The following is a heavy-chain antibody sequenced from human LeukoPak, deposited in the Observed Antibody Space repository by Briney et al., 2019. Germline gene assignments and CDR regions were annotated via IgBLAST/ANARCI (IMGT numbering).Heavy chain of an antibody. CDR2: INPSSGKT. J-gene: IGHJ3*02. CDR1: GYTFTSYY. CDR3: ARDLRTITVLGMGVFNI. V-gene: IGHV1-46*01. D-gene: IGHD3-9*01. Sequence: ASVKVSCKASGYTFTSYYMHWVRQAPGQGLEWMGIINPSSGKTNYAQKFQGRVTMNRDMSTSTVYMELTSLRSDDTAFYYCARDLRTITVLGMGVFNIWGQGSMVTVSS.